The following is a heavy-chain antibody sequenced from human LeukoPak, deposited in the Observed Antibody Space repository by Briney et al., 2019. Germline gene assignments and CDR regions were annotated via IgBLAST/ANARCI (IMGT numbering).Heavy chain of an antibody. V-gene: IGHV5-51*01. J-gene: IGHJ4*02. CDR3: ARHDRWLAPQASW. D-gene: IGHD6-19*01. Sequence: GESLQISCNGSGYSFTSYWIGWVRPMPGKGLEWMGIIYPGDSDTRYSPSFQGQVTISADKSISTAYLQWSSLKASDTATYYCARHDRWLAPQASWWGQGTLVTVSS. CDR2: IYPGDSDT. CDR1: GYSFTSYW.